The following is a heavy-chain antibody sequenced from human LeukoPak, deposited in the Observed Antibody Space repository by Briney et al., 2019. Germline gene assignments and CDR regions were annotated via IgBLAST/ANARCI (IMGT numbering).Heavy chain of an antibody. J-gene: IGHJ4*02. CDR3: ARDTWGNDY. V-gene: IGHV3-7*01. CDR2: IKQDVSEK. Sequence: PGGSLRLSCAASGFTFSIYWMSWVRHTPGKGLEWVANIKQDVSEKYYVDSVKGRLTISRDNAKNSLYLQMDSLRAEDTAVYYCARDTWGNDYWGQGTLVTVSS. CDR1: GFTFSIYW. D-gene: IGHD3-16*01.